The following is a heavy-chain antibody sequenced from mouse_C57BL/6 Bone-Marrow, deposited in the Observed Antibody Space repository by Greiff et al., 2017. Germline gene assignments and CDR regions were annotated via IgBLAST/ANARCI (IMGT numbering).Heavy chain of an antibody. Sequence: VQLQESGAELVRPGTSVKVSCKASGYAFTNYLIEWVKQRPGQGLEWIGVINPGSGGTNYNEKFKGKATLTAEKSSSTAYMQLSSLTSEDSAVYFCARLSQAEFAYWGQGTLVTVSA. CDR2: INPGSGGT. D-gene: IGHD3-2*02. V-gene: IGHV1-54*01. CDR3: ARLSQAEFAY. J-gene: IGHJ3*01. CDR1: GYAFTNYL.